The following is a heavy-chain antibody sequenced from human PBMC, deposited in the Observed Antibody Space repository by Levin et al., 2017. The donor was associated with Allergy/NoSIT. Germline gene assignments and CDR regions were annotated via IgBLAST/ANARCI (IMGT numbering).Heavy chain of an antibody. D-gene: IGHD4-17*01. J-gene: IGHJ6*02. CDR3: ARSHRPTGDYYFGMDV. CDR1: GGSINSFDYY. Sequence: SETLSLTCTVSGGSINSFDYYWTWIRQPPGKGLEWVGHIYYSGNAYYNASLKSRLSLSVDTSKNHFSLILSSVTAADTAIYFCARSHRPTGDYYFGMDVWGQGTTVTV. CDR2: IYYSGNA. V-gene: IGHV4-30-4*01.